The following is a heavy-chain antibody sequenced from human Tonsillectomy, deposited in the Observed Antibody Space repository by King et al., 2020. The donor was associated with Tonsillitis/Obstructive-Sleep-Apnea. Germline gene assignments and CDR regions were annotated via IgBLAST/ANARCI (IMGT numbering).Heavy chain of an antibody. CDR2: ISPNSGGT. Sequence: VQLVESGAEVKKPGASVKVSCKASGYTFTGYYIHWVRQAPGQGLEWMGRISPNSGGTNYAQTFQGRVTMTRDTSISTVYMELSRLRSDDTAVYYCARGDTYALDIWGQGTMVTVSS. CDR1: GYTFTGYY. V-gene: IGHV1-2*06. CDR3: ARGDTYALDI. J-gene: IGHJ3*02. D-gene: IGHD5-18*01.